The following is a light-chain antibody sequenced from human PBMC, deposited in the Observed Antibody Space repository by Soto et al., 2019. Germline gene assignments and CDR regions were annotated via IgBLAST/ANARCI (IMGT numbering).Light chain of an antibody. V-gene: IGLV2-14*03. CDR1: SSDVGGYNY. CDR2: DVT. Sequence: QSALTQSASVSGSPGQSIAISCTGTSSDVGGYNYVSWYQQHPGKAPKLMIYDVTTRPSGVSNRFSGSKSGNTAALTISGLQAEDEADYYCSSYTSDTTGVFGTGTKLTVL. CDR3: SSYTSDTTGV. J-gene: IGLJ1*01.